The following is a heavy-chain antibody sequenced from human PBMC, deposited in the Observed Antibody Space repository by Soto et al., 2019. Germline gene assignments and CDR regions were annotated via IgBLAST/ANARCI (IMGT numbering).Heavy chain of an antibody. CDR2: INPSGGST. J-gene: IGHJ4*02. Sequence: QVQLVQSGAEVKKPGASVMVSCKASGYTFTSYYMHWVRQAPGQGLEWMGIINPSGGSTSYAQKFQGRVPMTRDTSTITVYMDLSSLGSEDPAVYYCARRRVIAAAGFGYWGQGALVTVSS. CDR3: ARRRVIAAAGFGY. D-gene: IGHD6-13*01. V-gene: IGHV1-46*01. CDR1: GYTFTSYY.